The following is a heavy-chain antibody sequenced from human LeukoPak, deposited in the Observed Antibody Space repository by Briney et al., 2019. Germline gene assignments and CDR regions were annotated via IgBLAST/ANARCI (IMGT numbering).Heavy chain of an antibody. CDR2: ISSDGNST. Sequence: GGSLRLSCAAAGFPFRNYWMHWARQDPGKGVVGVSRISSDGNSTGYAEFVKGRFTVSRDNAKTTLYLQTNSLTVDDTALYDCACPPGPWGQGTLVTVSS. V-gene: IGHV3-74*01. J-gene: IGHJ4*02. CDR3: ACPPGP. D-gene: IGHD3-10*01. CDR1: GFPFRNYW.